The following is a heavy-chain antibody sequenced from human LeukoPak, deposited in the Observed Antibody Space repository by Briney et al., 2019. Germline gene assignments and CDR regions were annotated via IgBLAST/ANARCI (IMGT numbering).Heavy chain of an antibody. CDR1: GFPFRNYG. V-gene: IGHV3-33*01. Sequence: GGSLRLSCAASGFPFRNYGMHWVRQAPGKGLEWVAIIWYDGSKNYYADSVKGRFTISRDNFNNTLYLQMNSLRAEDTALYYCARAPYTTGRSFYFDSWGQGTLVTASS. CDR3: ARAPYTTGRSFYFDS. CDR2: IWYDGSKN. J-gene: IGHJ4*02. D-gene: IGHD2-2*02.